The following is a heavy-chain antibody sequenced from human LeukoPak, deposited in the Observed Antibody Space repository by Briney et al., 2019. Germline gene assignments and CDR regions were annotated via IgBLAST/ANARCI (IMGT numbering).Heavy chain of an antibody. CDR2: IYSGGNT. D-gene: IGHD3-3*01. V-gene: IGHV3-53*05. CDR3: AKPQEADLWVPDY. CDR1: GFTVSINS. Sequence: GGSLRLSCTVSGFTVSINSMSWVRQAPGKGLEWVSFIYSGGNTHYSDSVKGRFTISRDNSKNTLYLEMNSLIPEDTGLYYCAKPQEADLWVPDYWGQGTLVTVSS. J-gene: IGHJ4*02.